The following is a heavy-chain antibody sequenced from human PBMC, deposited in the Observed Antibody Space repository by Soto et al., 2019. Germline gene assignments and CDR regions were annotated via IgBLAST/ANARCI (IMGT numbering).Heavy chain of an antibody. CDR2: IWYDGSNK. Sequence: PGGSLRLSCAASGFTFSSYGMHWVRQAPGKGLEWVAVIWYDGSNKYYADSVKGRFTISRDNAKNSLYLQMNSLRAEDTAVYYCARSSGSYRPFDYWGRGTLVTVSS. J-gene: IGHJ4*02. V-gene: IGHV3-33*01. CDR1: GFTFSSYG. D-gene: IGHD3-22*01. CDR3: ARSSGSYRPFDY.